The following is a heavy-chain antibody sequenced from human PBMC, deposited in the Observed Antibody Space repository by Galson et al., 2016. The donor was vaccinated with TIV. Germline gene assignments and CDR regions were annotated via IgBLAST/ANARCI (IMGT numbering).Heavy chain of an antibody. Sequence: SVKVSCKASGYTFTGYYMHWLRQAPGQGLEWMGWINPNTGDTNYVPKFQGRVTMTRDTSISTAYRELSRLRSDDTAVYYCARDSPYSGSWSFFDFWGQGTLVTVSS. CDR2: INPNTGDT. J-gene: IGHJ4*02. CDR3: ARDSPYSGSWSFFDF. V-gene: IGHV1-2*02. D-gene: IGHD6-13*01. CDR1: GYTFTGYY.